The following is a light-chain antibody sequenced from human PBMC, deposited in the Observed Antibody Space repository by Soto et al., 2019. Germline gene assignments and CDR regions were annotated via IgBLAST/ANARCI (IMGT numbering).Light chain of an antibody. V-gene: IGKV1-5*01. Sequence: DIQMTQSPSSLSASVGDRVSITCRASQSISSWLAWYQQKPGKAPKLLMFDTFSLESGVPSRFSGSRSGTEFTLTTSSLQPDDYVTYYCQQYNSYATRTFGGGTKVESK. CDR2: DTF. CDR1: QSISSW. J-gene: IGKJ4*01. CDR3: QQYNSYATRT.